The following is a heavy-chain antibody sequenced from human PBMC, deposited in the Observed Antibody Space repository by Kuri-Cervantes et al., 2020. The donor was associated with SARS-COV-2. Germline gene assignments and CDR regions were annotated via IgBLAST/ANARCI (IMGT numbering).Heavy chain of an antibody. Sequence: ASVKVSCKASGYTFTDYYIHWVRQAPGQGLEWMGWINTKTGDTKYAQNFQGRVTATRDTSISTAYMELSRLRSDDTAVYYCARDPGFGELLYPSYYYYYYMDVWGKGTTVTVSS. CDR2: INTKTGDT. CDR1: GYTFTDYY. CDR3: ARDPGFGELLYPSYYYYYYMDV. V-gene: IGHV1-2*02. D-gene: IGHD3-10*01. J-gene: IGHJ6*03.